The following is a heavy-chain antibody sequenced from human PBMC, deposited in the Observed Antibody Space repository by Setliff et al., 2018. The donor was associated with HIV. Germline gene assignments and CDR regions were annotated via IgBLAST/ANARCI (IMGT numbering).Heavy chain of an antibody. CDR3: TRSWFGASN. Sequence: GGSLRLSCTASGFTFGDYAMSWVRQAPGKGLEWLGFIRSKAYGGTTEYAASVKGRFTISRDDFKSIAYLQMNSLKTEDTAVYYCTRSWFGASNWGQGTLVTVSS. V-gene: IGHV3-49*04. CDR1: GFTFGDYA. J-gene: IGHJ4*02. CDR2: IRSKAYGGTT. D-gene: IGHD3-10*01.